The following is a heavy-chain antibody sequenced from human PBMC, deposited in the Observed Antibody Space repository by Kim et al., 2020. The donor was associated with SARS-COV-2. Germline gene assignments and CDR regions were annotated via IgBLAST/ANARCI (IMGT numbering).Heavy chain of an antibody. J-gene: IGHJ5*01. Sequence: GGSLRLSCAASGFTFSNYAMSWLRQVPGKGPEWVSGISDGGGTYYADSVRGRFTISRDNSKNTLYLQMTSLRVEDTAIYYCAKEEASHGHPWFDSWGQGTLVTVSS. CDR3: AKEEASHGHPWFDS. CDR1: GFTFSNYA. D-gene: IGHD2-8*01. V-gene: IGHV3-23*01. CDR2: ISDGGGT.